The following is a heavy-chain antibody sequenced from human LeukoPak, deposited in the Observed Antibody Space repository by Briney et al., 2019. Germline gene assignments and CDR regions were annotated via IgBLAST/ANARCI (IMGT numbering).Heavy chain of an antibody. Sequence: GGALRLSCAASGFTFGDYSMNWVRQAPGKGLEWVSSISSSSSYIYYPDSVKGRFTISRDNAKNSLYLQMNSLRAEDTAVYYCASARLYGDFFDDWGQGTLVTVSS. D-gene: IGHD4-17*01. CDR3: ASARLYGDFFDD. CDR2: ISSSSSYI. J-gene: IGHJ4*02. V-gene: IGHV3-21*01. CDR1: GFTFGDYS.